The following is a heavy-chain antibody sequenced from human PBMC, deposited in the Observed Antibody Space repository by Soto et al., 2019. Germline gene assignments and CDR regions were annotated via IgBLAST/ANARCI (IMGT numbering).Heavy chain of an antibody. Sequence: QVQLVQSGAEEKKPGASVKVSCKASGYTFTSYAMNWVRQAPGQRLEWMGWINACNGNTKYSQKFQGRVTITRDTSASTAYMELSSLRSEDTAVYYCARGGGWYVWFDPWGQGTRVTVSS. D-gene: IGHD6-19*01. CDR1: GYTFTSYA. CDR2: INACNGNT. J-gene: IGHJ5*02. V-gene: IGHV1-3*05. CDR3: ARGGGWYVWFDP.